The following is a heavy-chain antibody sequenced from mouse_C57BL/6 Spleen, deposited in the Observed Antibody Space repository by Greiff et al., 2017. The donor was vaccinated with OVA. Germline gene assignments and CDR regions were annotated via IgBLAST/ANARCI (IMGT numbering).Heavy chain of an antibody. J-gene: IGHJ1*03. CDR2: IYPGNGDT. V-gene: IGHV1-12*01. CDR1: GYTFTSYN. D-gene: IGHD1-1*01. Sequence: LQQSGAGLVRPGASVKMSCTASGYTFTSYNMHWVKQPPRQGLEWIGAIYPGNGDTSYNQTFKGKATLTAEKTSSTAYMQLSSLIYVDSAVYVCAGSGYCYGSSGYFDYWGTGTTVTVSS. CDR3: AGSGYCYGSSGYFDY.